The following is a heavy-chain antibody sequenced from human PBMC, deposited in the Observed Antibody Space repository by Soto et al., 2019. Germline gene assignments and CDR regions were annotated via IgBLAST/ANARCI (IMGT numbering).Heavy chain of an antibody. CDR1: GGSISSSNW. J-gene: IGHJ2*01. D-gene: IGHD2-21*02. CDR2: INHSGST. CDR3: ARGIYCGGDCYQKHGWYFDL. Sequence: QVQLQESGPGLVKPSGTLSLTCAVSGGSISSSNWWRWGRQPPGRGLVWIGEINHSGSTNYNPSPKSRVTISVDNTKNEFSLKLSSVPAADTAVYYCARGIYCGGDCYQKHGWYFDLWGRGTLVTVSS. V-gene: IGHV4-4*02.